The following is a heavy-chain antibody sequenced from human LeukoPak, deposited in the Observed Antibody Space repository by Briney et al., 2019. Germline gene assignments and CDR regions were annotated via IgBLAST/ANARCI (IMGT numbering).Heavy chain of an antibody. V-gene: IGHV3-53*01. CDR3: SNRFGELQDAFDI. J-gene: IGHJ3*02. CDR2: IYSGGST. Sequence: GGSLRLSCAASGITLSSYWMSWVRQAPGKGLEWVSVIYSGGSTYYADSVKGRFTISRDNSKNTLYLQMNSLRAEDTAVYYCSNRFGELQDAFDIWGQGTMVTVSS. CDR1: GITLSSYW. D-gene: IGHD3-10*01.